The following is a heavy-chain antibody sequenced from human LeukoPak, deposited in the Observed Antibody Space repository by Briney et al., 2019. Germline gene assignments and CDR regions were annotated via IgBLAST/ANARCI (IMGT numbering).Heavy chain of an antibody. Sequence: PGGSLRLSCEASGFTFSAYAMTWVRQAPGQGLEWVSGISDSGGGSYYADSVKGRFTISRENSKSMLYLQMNSLRADDTAVYYCAKHSGTRGWYNDYWGQGTLVTVSS. CDR3: AKHSGTRGWYNDY. J-gene: IGHJ4*02. CDR2: ISDSGGGS. D-gene: IGHD6-19*01. V-gene: IGHV3-23*01. CDR1: GFTFSAYA.